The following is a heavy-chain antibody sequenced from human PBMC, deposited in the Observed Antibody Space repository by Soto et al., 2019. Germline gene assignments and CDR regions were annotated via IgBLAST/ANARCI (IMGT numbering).Heavy chain of an antibody. CDR3: ARRPGDYGPYGMDV. D-gene: IGHD3-9*01. Sequence: KPSETLSLTCTVSGGSIPSGDYYWSWIRQAPGMGLEWIGYIDYSGSTFYNPSLKSRLTISIDTSKSQFSLRLSSVTAADTAVYYCARRPGDYGPYGMDVWGQGTTVTVSS. CDR1: GGSIPSGDYY. V-gene: IGHV4-30-4*01. J-gene: IGHJ6*02. CDR2: IDYSGST.